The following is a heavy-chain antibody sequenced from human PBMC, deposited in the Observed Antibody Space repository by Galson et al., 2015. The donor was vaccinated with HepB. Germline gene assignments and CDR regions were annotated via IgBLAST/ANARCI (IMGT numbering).Heavy chain of an antibody. Sequence: QSGAEVKKPGESLKISCKGSGYSFTSYWMGWVRQMPGKGLEWMGIIYPGDSDTRYSPSFQGQVTISADKSISTAYLQWSSLKASDTAMYYCARHQTNYGGYYYYYMDVWGKGTTVTVSS. V-gene: IGHV5-51*01. J-gene: IGHJ6*03. CDR1: GYSFTSYW. CDR2: IYPGDSDT. CDR3: ARHQTNYGGYYYYYMDV. D-gene: IGHD4-23*01.